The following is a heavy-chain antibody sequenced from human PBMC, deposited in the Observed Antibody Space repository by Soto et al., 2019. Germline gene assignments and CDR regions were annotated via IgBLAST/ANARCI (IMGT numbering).Heavy chain of an antibody. J-gene: IGHJ4*02. CDR1: GFTFSSYG. CDR3: AKGGLRLPDY. Sequence: QVPLVESGGGVVQPGRSLRLSCAASGFTFSSYGMHWVRQAPGKGLEWVAVISYDGSNKYYADSVKGRFTISRDNSKNTLYLQMNSLRAEDTAVYYCAKGGLRLPDYWGQGTLVTVSS. V-gene: IGHV3-30*18. D-gene: IGHD5-12*01. CDR2: ISYDGSNK.